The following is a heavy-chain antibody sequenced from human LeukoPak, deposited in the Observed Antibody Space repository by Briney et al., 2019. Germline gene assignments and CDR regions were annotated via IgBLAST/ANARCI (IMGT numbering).Heavy chain of an antibody. CDR2: IYHSGST. CDR1: GYSISSGYY. D-gene: IGHD6-6*01. Sequence: SETLSLTCTVSGYSISSGYYWGWIRQPPGEGLEWIGSIYHSGSTYYNPSLKSRVTISVDTSKNQFSLKLSSVTAADTAVYYCARGIKYSDSFYYFDYWGQGTLFTVSS. V-gene: IGHV4-38-2*02. CDR3: ARGIKYSDSFYYFDY. J-gene: IGHJ4*02.